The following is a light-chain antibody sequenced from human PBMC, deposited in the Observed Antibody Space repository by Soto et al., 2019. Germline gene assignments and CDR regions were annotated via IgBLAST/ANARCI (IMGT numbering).Light chain of an antibody. CDR3: QQTYSTPCT. CDR2: AAS. V-gene: IGKV1-39*01. J-gene: IGKJ4*01. Sequence: DIQMTQSPSSLSASVGDRVTIFCRTSHIIGTFLNWYQQKLGKAPKLLLYAASTLQSAVPSRFSGSGSGTDFNFTVSSLEPEDFATYYCQQTYSTPCTFGGGTKVDI. CDR1: HIIGTF.